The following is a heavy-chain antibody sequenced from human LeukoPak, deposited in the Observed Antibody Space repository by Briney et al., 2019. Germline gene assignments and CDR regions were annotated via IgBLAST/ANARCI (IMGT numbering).Heavy chain of an antibody. J-gene: IGHJ3*02. V-gene: IGHV1-69*04. Sequence: SVKVSCKASGGTFSSYAISWVRQAPGQGLEWMGRIIPILGIANYAQKFQGRVTITADESTSTAYMELSSLRSEDTAVYYCARGPLAYCSGGSCYSYAFDIWGQGTMVTVSS. CDR2: IIPILGIA. D-gene: IGHD2-15*01. CDR3: ARGPLAYCSGGSCYSYAFDI. CDR1: GGTFSSYA.